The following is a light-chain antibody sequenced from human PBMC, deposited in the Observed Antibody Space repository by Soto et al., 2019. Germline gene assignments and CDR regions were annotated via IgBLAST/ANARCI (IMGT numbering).Light chain of an antibody. CDR2: DVS. CDR3: SSYTSSRGYV. J-gene: IGLJ1*01. Sequence: QSVLTQPASVSGSPGQSITISCTGTSSDVGGYNYVSWYQQHPGKAPKLMIYDVSNRPSGVSNRFSGSKSGNTASLTISGLQVEDEADYYCSSYTSSRGYVFGTGTKVTV. V-gene: IGLV2-14*01. CDR1: SSDVGGYNY.